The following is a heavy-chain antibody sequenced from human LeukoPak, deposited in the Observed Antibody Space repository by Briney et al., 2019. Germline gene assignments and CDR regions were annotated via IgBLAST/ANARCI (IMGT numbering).Heavy chain of an antibody. D-gene: IGHD3-10*01. CDR1: GGSISDYY. Sequence: SETLSLTCTVSGGSISDYYWSWIRQPPGKGLEWIGYTYYSGSTDYNPSLKSRVTISVDTSKNQFSLKLRSVTAADTAVYYCARGNYIDYWGQGTLVTVSS. V-gene: IGHV4-59*01. CDR3: ARGNYIDY. J-gene: IGHJ4*02. CDR2: TYYSGST.